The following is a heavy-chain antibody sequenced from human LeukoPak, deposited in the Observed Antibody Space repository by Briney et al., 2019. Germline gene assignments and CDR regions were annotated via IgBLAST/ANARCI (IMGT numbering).Heavy chain of an antibody. D-gene: IGHD3-10*01. CDR3: AKDRTFEEYSFDF. CDR2: ISSSSSYI. V-gene: IGHV3-21*01. Sequence: GGSLRLSCAASGFTFSSYSMNWVRQAPGKGLEWVSSISSSSSYIYYADSVKGRFTISRDNSKSTLYLQMTSLRPEDTALYYCAKDRTFEEYSFDFWGQGTLVTVSS. J-gene: IGHJ4*02. CDR1: GFTFSSYS.